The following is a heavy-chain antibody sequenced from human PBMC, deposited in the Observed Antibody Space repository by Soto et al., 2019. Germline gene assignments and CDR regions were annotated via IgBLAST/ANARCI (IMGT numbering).Heavy chain of an antibody. CDR1: GFTFSSYS. CDR2: ISSSSGYI. J-gene: IGHJ5*02. Sequence: GGSLRLSCAASGFTFSSYSMNWVRQAPGKGLEWVSSISSSSGYIYYADSVKGRFTISRDNSKSTLYLQMNSLRAEDTAVYYCAKDFFPVPGATPDWLDPCGQGTLVTVSA. V-gene: IGHV3-21*04. D-gene: IGHD2-2*01. CDR3: AKDFFPVPGATPDWLDP.